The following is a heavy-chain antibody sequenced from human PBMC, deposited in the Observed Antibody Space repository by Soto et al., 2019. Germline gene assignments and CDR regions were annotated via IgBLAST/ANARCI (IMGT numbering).Heavy chain of an antibody. Sequence: QVQLVQSGAEVKKPGASVKVSCKASGYTFTSYDINWVRQATGQGLEWMGWMNPNSGNTAYANKFQGRVTMTRNTSISTAYTERSSLRSEDTAVYYCARAISRNWFDPWGQGTLVTVSS. CDR1: GYTFTSYD. D-gene: IGHD3-9*01. CDR3: ARAISRNWFDP. CDR2: MNPNSGNT. J-gene: IGHJ5*02. V-gene: IGHV1-8*01.